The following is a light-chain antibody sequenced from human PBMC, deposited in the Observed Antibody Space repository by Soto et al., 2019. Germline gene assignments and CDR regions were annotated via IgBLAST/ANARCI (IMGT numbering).Light chain of an antibody. CDR1: QSVSSY. CDR3: QQRSNWPGT. Sequence: EIVLTQSPATLSLSPGERATLSCRASQSVSSYLAWYQQKPGQAPRLLIYDASNRATGIPARFSGSGSGTDLTLTISSLAPEDFAAYYCQQRSNWPGTFRQGTRLEIK. V-gene: IGKV3-11*01. CDR2: DAS. J-gene: IGKJ5*01.